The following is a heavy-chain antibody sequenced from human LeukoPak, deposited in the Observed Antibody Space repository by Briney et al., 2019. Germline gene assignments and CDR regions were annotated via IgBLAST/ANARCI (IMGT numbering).Heavy chain of an antibody. Sequence: GGSLRLSCAASRFTFRSYGMDWVRQAPGKGLEWVAFIRYDGNNKDYADSVKGRFTISRDNSKNTLYLQMNSLRVEDTAVYYCAKGYGDLVAFNIWGQGTMVTVSS. D-gene: IGHD4/OR15-4a*01. CDR1: RFTFRSYG. CDR2: IRYDGNNK. V-gene: IGHV3-30*02. CDR3: AKGYGDLVAFNI. J-gene: IGHJ3*02.